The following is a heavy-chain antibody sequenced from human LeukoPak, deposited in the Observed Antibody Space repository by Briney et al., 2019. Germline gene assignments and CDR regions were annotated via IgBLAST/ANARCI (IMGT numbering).Heavy chain of an antibody. Sequence: GEALMISCKVSCYSSTNYWIVWGRQMRGKGLEWMGIIYPGDSDTRYSPSFQGQVTISADKSISTAYLQWTSLKASDTAMYYCARRGFGDVWGQGTTVIVSS. CDR1: CYSSTNYW. V-gene: IGHV5-51*01. CDR3: ARRGFGDV. J-gene: IGHJ6*02. D-gene: IGHD3-16*01. CDR2: IYPGDSDT.